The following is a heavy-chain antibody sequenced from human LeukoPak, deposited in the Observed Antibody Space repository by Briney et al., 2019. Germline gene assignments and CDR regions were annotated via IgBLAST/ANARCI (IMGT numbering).Heavy chain of an antibody. V-gene: IGHV3-48*03. Sequence: GGSLRLSCAVSGFTLSSYEMNLVRQAPGKGPEWVSYISSSGTTIHYADSVKGRFTISRDNAKNSLILQMNSLRGEDTAVYYCARRFDIWGQGTVVTVSS. CDR3: ARRFDI. CDR2: ISSSGTTI. J-gene: IGHJ3*02. CDR1: GFTLSSYE.